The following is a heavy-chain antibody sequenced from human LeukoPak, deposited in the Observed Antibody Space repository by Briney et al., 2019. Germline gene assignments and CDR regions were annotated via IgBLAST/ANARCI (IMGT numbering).Heavy chain of an antibody. CDR3: ARDHRGYCSGGSCYSKGYYYGMDV. CDR1: GFTFSSYS. Sequence: PGGSLRLSCAASGFTFSSYSMNWVRQAPGKGLEWVSYISSSSSTIYYADSVKGRFTISRDNAKNSLYLQMNSLRAEDTAVYYCARDHRGYCSGGSCYSKGYYYGMDVWGQGTTVTVSS. J-gene: IGHJ6*02. CDR2: ISSSSSTI. V-gene: IGHV3-48*01. D-gene: IGHD2-15*01.